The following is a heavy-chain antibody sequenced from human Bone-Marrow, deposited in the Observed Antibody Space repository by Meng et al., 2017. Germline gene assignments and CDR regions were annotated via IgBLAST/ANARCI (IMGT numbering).Heavy chain of an antibody. J-gene: IGHJ4*02. Sequence: SLKISCAASGFTFMSYAMHWVRQAPGKGLEWVAGVSYDGNDKYYAESVKGRFTISRDNSKKTLYLQMNTLRVEDTAVYFCARDPGFGELLKERWFAYWGQGTRVTVSS. CDR3: ARDPGFGELLKERWFAY. CDR1: GFTFMSYA. CDR2: VSYDGNDK. D-gene: IGHD3-10*01. V-gene: IGHV3-30-3*01.